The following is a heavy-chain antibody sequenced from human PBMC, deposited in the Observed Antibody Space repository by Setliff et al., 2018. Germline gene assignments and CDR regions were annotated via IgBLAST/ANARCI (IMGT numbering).Heavy chain of an antibody. D-gene: IGHD2-15*01. CDR2: IIPMFDKA. CDR1: GGTFSIFV. Sequence: ASVKVSCKASGGTFSIFVFSWVRQAPGQGLEWMGGIIPMFDKARYAQMFQGRVTITADKSTGTAYMELSSLRPEDTAVYYCARTCSGSGCYAGLESWGQGTPVTVSS. V-gene: IGHV1-69*06. J-gene: IGHJ4*02. CDR3: ARTCSGSGCYAGLES.